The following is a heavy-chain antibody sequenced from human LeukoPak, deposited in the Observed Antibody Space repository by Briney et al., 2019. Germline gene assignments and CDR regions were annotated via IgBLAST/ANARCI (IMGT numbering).Heavy chain of an antibody. CDR2: IRYDGSNK. Sequence: GSLRLSCAASGFTFSSYGMHWVRQAPGKGLEWVAFIRYDGSNKYYADSVKGRFTISRDNSKNTLYLQMNSLRAEDTAVYYCVQNGGRYFDYWGQGTLVTVSS. J-gene: IGHJ4*02. CDR3: VQNGGRYFDY. V-gene: IGHV3-30*02. CDR1: GFTFSSYG. D-gene: IGHD2-15*01.